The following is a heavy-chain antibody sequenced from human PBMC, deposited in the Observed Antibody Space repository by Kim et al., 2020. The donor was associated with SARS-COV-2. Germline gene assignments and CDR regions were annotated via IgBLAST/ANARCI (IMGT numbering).Heavy chain of an antibody. CDR3: ARVPRESYDFWSTANRYYYYGMDV. V-gene: IGHV1-69*13. CDR2: IIPIFGTA. Sequence: SVKVSCKASGGTFSSYAISWVRQAPGQGLEWMGGIIPIFGTANYAQKFQGRVTITADESTSTAYMELSSLRSEDTAVYYCARVPRESYDFWSTANRYYYYGMDVWGQGTTVTVSS. CDR1: GGTFSSYA. D-gene: IGHD3-3*01. J-gene: IGHJ6*02.